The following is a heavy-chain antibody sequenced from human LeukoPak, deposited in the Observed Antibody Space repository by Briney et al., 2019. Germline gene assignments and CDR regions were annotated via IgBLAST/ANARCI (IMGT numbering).Heavy chain of an antibody. CDR2: IKQDGSEK. Sequence: GGSLRLSCAASGFTFSNYWMSWVRQAPGKGLEWVANIKQDGSEKYYVDSVRGRFTVSRDNADNSLYLQMNSPRAEDTAKYYCARDLSPMSSGSYDRSYYFDYWGQGTLVTVSS. V-gene: IGHV3-7*01. D-gene: IGHD1-26*01. CDR3: ARDLSPMSSGSYDRSYYFDY. J-gene: IGHJ4*02. CDR1: GFTFSNYW.